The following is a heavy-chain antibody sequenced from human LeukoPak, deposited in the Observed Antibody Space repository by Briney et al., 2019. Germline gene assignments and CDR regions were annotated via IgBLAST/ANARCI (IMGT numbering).Heavy chain of an antibody. CDR2: INTDGSAT. Sequence: GGSLRLSRAVSGFNFSTYWIHWVRQAPGKGLVWVSLINTDGSATTYGDSAKGRFTVSRDNDKNSLFLELNSLRVEDTAVYYCARGTAATAGIDYWGQGTLVTVSS. CDR1: GFNFSTYW. D-gene: IGHD6-13*01. CDR3: ARGTAATAGIDY. V-gene: IGHV3-74*01. J-gene: IGHJ4*02.